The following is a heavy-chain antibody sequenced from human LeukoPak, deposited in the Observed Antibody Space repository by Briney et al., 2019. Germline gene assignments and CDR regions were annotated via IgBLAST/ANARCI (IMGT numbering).Heavy chain of an antibody. J-gene: IGHJ3*02. V-gene: IGHV3-21*01. D-gene: IGHD4-17*01. CDR2: ISSSSSYI. CDR3: ARNRVQTTVTPNAFDI. CDR1: GFTFSSYS. Sequence: GGSLRLSCAASGFTFSSYSMNWVRQAPGKGLEWVSSISSSSSYIYYADSVKGRFTISRDNAKNSQYLQMNSLRAEDTAVYYCARNRVQTTVTPNAFDIWGQGTMVTASS.